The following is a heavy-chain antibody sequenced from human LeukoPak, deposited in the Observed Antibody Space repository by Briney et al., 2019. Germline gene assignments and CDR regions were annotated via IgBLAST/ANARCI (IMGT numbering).Heavy chain of an antibody. V-gene: IGHV1-46*01. CDR1: GYTFTNNF. Sequence: ASVKVSCKASGYTFTNNFMHWVRQAPGQGLEWMGIINPSGDNTWYAQKFQGRVTMTRDMATSTDYMEVSSLRSEDTAVYCCARVSYYYYYMDVWGKGTTVTISS. CDR3: ARVSYYYYYMDV. CDR2: INPSGDNT. J-gene: IGHJ6*03.